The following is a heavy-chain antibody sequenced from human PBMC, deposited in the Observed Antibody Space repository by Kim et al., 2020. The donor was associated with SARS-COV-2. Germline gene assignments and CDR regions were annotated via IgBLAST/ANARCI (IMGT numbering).Heavy chain of an antibody. V-gene: IGHV4-39*01. Sequence: YNPSLKSRVTISVDTSKNQFSLKLSSVTAADTAVYYCARHARGVAGLFDYWGQGTLVTVSS. D-gene: IGHD6-19*01. J-gene: IGHJ4*02. CDR3: ARHARGVAGLFDY.